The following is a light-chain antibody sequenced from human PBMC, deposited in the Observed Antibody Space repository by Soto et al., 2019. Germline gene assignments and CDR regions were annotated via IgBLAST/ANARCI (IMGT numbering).Light chain of an antibody. J-gene: IGLJ2*01. CDR1: SSDVGNYNY. CDR2: EVS. V-gene: IGLV2-14*01. Sequence: QSALTQPASVSGSPGQSITISCTGTSSDVGNYNYVSWYQHHPGKAPKLMIYEVSNRPSGVSNRFSGSKSRNTASLTISGLQAEDEADDYCSSYTSTSTSVVFGGGTKLTVL. CDR3: SSYTSTSTSVV.